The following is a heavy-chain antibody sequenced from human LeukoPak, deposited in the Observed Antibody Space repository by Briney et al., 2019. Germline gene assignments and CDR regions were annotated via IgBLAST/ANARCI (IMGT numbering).Heavy chain of an antibody. CDR1: GFTFSSYA. V-gene: IGHV3-30-3*02. CDR2: ISYDGSNK. CDR3: AKNEIVAYPDY. Sequence: PGGSLRLSCAAPGFTFSSYAMHWVRQAPGKGLEWVAVISYDGSNKYYADSVKGRFTISRDNSKNTLYLQMNSLRAEDTAVYYCAKNEIVAYPDYWGQGTLVTVSS. D-gene: IGHD2/OR15-2a*01. J-gene: IGHJ4*02.